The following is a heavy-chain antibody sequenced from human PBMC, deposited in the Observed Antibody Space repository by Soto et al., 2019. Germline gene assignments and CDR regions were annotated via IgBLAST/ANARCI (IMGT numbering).Heavy chain of an antibody. Sequence: PGGSLRLSCAASGLTVSSNYMSWVRQAPGKGLEWVSVIYSGGSTYYADSVKGRFTISRDNSKNTPYLQMNSLGAEDPAVYYCARERDTALRGMDVWGQGTTVTVSS. V-gene: IGHV3-53*01. CDR3: ARERDTALRGMDV. J-gene: IGHJ6*02. CDR1: GLTVSSNY. CDR2: IYSGGST. D-gene: IGHD5-18*01.